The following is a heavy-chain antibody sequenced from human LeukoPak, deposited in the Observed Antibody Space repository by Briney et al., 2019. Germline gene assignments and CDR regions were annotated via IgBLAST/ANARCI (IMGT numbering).Heavy chain of an antibody. D-gene: IGHD1-26*01. CDR2: IYPGDSDT. Sequence: GESLKISCKGSGYSFSNSWIGWVRQMPGKGLEWMGIIYPGDSDTRYSPSFQGQVTISADKSISTAYLQWSSLKASDTAMYYCARHVVVGGTGGYYSYYYMDVWGKGTTVTISS. V-gene: IGHV5-51*01. J-gene: IGHJ6*03. CDR3: ARHVVVGGTGGYYSYYYMDV. CDR1: GYSFSNSW.